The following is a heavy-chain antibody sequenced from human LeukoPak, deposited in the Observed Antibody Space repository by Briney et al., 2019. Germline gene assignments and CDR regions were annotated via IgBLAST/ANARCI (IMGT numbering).Heavy chain of an antibody. D-gene: IGHD4-17*01. J-gene: IGHJ6*04. CDR2: IIPIFGTA. CDR3: ASCKGSDYGDLCMDV. CDR1: GGTFSSYA. Sequence: ASVKVSCKASGGTFSSYAISWVRQAPGQGLEWMGGIIPIFGTANYAQKFQGRVTITADKSTSTAYMELSSLGSEDTAVYYCASCKGSDYGDLCMDVWGKGTTVTVSS. V-gene: IGHV1-69*06.